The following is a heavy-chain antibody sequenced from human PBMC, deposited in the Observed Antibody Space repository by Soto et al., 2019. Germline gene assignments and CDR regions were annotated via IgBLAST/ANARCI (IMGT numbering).Heavy chain of an antibody. Sequence: SETMSLTCAVYGGSFSGYYGSWIRQPPGKGLEWIGEINHSGSTNYNPSLKSRVTISVDTSKNQFSLKLSSVTAADTAVYYCARATRLLWFYWGQGTLVTVSS. CDR1: GGSFSGYY. J-gene: IGHJ4*02. D-gene: IGHD3-10*01. V-gene: IGHV4-34*01. CDR3: ARATRLLWFY. CDR2: INHSGST.